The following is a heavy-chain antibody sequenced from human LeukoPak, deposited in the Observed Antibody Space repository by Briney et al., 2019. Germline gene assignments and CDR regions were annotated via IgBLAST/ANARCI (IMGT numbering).Heavy chain of an antibody. D-gene: IGHD2-15*01. V-gene: IGHV4-39*07. CDR2: IYYSGST. CDR1: GGSISSSSYY. J-gene: IGHJ6*02. CDR3: ARWPILPLGMKDNYGMDV. Sequence: SETLSLTCTVSGGSISSSSYYWGWIRQPPGKGLEWIGSIYYSGSTYYNPSLKSRVTISVDTSKNQFSLKLSSVTAADTAVYYCARWPILPLGMKDNYGMDVWGQGTTVTVSS.